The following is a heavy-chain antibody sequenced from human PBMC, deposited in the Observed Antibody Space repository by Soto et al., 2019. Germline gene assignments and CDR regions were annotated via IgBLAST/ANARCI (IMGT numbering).Heavy chain of an antibody. CDR3: ASEHVGGSYDFWSGYSPTDYGMDV. Sequence: ASVKVSCKASGGTFSSYAISWVRQAPGQGLEWMGGIIPIFGTANYAQKFQGRVTITADKSTSTAYMELSSLRSEDTAVYYCASEHVGGSYDFWSGYSPTDYGMDVWGQGTTVTVSS. CDR1: GGTFSSYA. V-gene: IGHV1-69*06. D-gene: IGHD3-3*01. J-gene: IGHJ6*02. CDR2: IIPIFGTA.